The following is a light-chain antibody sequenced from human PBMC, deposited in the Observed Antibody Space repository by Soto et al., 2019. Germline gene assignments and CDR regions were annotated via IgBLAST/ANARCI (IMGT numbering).Light chain of an antibody. CDR2: GAS. V-gene: IGKV3-15*01. J-gene: IGKJ2*02. Sequence: EIVMTQSPATLSVSPGERAALSCRASQSVGSNVAWYQQKPGQAPRLLIYGASTRATGIPVRFSGSGSGTEFTLTISSLQSEDFAVYYCQQYNNWPPTCTFGQGTKLEIK. CDR3: QQYNNWPPTCT. CDR1: QSVGSN.